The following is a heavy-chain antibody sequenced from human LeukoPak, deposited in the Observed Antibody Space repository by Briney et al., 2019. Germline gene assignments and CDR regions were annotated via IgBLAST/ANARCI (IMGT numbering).Heavy chain of an antibody. D-gene: IGHD3-10*01. CDR1: GFTFSSYG. Sequence: GGSLRLSCAASGFTFSSYGMHWVRQAPGKGLEWVAVISYDGSNKYYADSVKGRFTISRDNSKNTLYLQMNSLRAEDTAVYYCAKRSGLLWFGELDQDYFDYWGQGTLVTVSS. CDR2: ISYDGSNK. J-gene: IGHJ4*02. V-gene: IGHV3-30*19. CDR3: AKRSGLLWFGELDQDYFDY.